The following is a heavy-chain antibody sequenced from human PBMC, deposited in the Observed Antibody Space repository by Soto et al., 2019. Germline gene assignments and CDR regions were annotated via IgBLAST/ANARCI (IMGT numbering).Heavy chain of an antibody. J-gene: IGHJ3*02. Sequence: QVQLVQSGAEVKKPGSSVKVSCKASGGTFSSYAISWVRQAPGQGLEWMGGIIPIFGTANYAQKFQGRVTXXAXEXTSTAYMELSSLRSEDTAVYYCARDVDIVATIRIEIWGQGTMVTVSS. CDR2: IIPIFGTA. CDR3: ARDVDIVATIRIEI. V-gene: IGHV1-69*12. CDR1: GGTFSSYA. D-gene: IGHD5-12*01.